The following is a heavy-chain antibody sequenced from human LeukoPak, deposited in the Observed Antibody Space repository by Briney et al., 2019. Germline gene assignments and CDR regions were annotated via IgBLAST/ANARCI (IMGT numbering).Heavy chain of an antibody. CDR2: IYHSGST. V-gene: IGHV4-38-2*02. CDR1: GYSISSGYY. J-gene: IGHJ6*03. Sequence: SETLSLTCTVSGYSISSGYYWGWIRQPPGKGLEWIGSIYHSGSTYYNPSLKSRVTISVDTSKNQFSLKLSSVTAADTAVYYCARHTTLGNMVRGVPSNYMDVWGKGTTVTISS. D-gene: IGHD3-10*01. CDR3: ARHTTLGNMVRGVPSNYMDV.